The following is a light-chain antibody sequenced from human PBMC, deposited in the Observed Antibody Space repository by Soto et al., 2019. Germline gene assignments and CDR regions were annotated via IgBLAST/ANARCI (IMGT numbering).Light chain of an antibody. CDR1: QRISVD. J-gene: IGKJ1*01. V-gene: IGKV3-15*01. Sequence: EIVMTQSPATLSVSPGDGATLSCRASQRISVDLAWYQHKSGQTPRVLIYDATIRAAGIPARVSGSGSGTEFTLTISSLQSEDSAIYYCQQYNDWSWTFGQGTKVEIK. CDR3: QQYNDWSWT. CDR2: DAT.